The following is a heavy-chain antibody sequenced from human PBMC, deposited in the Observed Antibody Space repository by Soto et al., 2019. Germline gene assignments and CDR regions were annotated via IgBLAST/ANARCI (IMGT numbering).Heavy chain of an antibody. CDR1: GGTFSSYA. CDR2: IIPISGTA. V-gene: IGHV1-69*13. J-gene: IGHJ5*02. CDR3: ASVYDFWSGYRPWFDP. Sequence: SVKVSCKASGGTFSSYAISLVRQAPGQGLEWMGGIIPISGTANYAQKFQGRGTITACESKSTDYMELSSLRSEDTAVYYCASVYDFWSGYRPWFDPWGQGTPVTVSS. D-gene: IGHD3-3*01.